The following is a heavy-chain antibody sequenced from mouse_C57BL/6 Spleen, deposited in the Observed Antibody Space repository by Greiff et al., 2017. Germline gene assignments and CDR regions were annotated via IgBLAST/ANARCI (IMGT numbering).Heavy chain of an antibody. V-gene: IGHV3-6*01. CDR1: GYSITSGYY. CDR3: ARESSGRYAMDY. J-gene: IGHJ4*01. Sequence: EVQLQESGPGLVKPSQSLSLTCSVTGYSITSGYYWNWIRQFPGNKLEWMGYISYDGSNNYNPSLKNRISITRDTSKNQFFLKLNSVTTEDTATYYCARESSGRYAMDYWGQGTSVTVSS. CDR2: ISYDGSN. D-gene: IGHD3-2*02.